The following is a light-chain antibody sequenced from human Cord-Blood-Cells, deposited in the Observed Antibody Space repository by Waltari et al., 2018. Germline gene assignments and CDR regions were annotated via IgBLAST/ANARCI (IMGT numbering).Light chain of an antibody. CDR3: QQYNNWPPT. CDR1: QSVSCK. J-gene: IGKJ1*01. CDR2: GAS. Sequence: EIVMTQSAATPSVSPGERATLSCRASQSVSCKLAWYQQKPDLAPRLLIYGASTSATGIPARFIGSGSGTEFTLTISSLQSEDFSVYYCQQYNNWPPTFGQGTKVEIK. V-gene: IGKV3-15*01.